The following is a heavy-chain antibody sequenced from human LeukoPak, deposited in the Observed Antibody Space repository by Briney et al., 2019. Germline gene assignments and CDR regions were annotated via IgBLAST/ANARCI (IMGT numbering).Heavy chain of an antibody. D-gene: IGHD3-22*01. CDR3: VSNGYYSVDF. J-gene: IGHJ4*02. Sequence: GSLRLSCAASGFTFSNAWMSWIRQPPGKGLEWIGSIYYSGSTYYNPSLKSRVTISVDTSKNQFSLKLSSVTAADTAVYYCVSNGYYSVDFWGQGILVTVSS. CDR2: IYYSGST. V-gene: IGHV4-38-2*01. CDR1: GFTFSNAW.